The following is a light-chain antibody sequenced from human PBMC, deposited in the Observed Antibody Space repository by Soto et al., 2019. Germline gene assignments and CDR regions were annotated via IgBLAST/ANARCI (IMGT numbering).Light chain of an antibody. J-gene: IGKJ5*01. Sequence: EIVLTQSPATLSLSPGERATLSCRTSQTVSSSFLAWYQQTPGQAPRLLIYDASIRATDIPDRFTGSGSGTDFTLTISRLEPEDFAVYYCHQSGYLGTFGQGTRLEIK. V-gene: IGKV3D-20*02. CDR2: DAS. CDR1: QTVSSSF. CDR3: HQSGYLGT.